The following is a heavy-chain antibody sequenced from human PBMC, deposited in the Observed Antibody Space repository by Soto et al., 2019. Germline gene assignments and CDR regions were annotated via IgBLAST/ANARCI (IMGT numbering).Heavy chain of an antibody. J-gene: IGHJ5*02. CDR3: ARVPVP. CDR1: GGSIISGGYS. V-gene: IGHV4-30-2*01. CDR2: IYHSGST. D-gene: IGHD4-17*01. Sequence: QLQLQESGSGLVKPSQTLSLTCAVSGGSIISGGYSWSWIRQPPGKGLEWIGYIYHSGSTYYNPYLNSRITISVDRSKNQFLLKLSYVTAADTAVYYCARVPVPWDQGTLVTVSS.